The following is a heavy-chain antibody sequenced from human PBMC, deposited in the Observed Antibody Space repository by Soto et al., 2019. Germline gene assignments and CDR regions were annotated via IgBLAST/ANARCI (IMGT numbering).Heavy chain of an antibody. D-gene: IGHD2-2*01. CDR2: INHSGST. Sequence: SETLSLTCAVYGGSFSGYYWSWIRQPPGKGLEWIGEINHSGSTNYNPSLKSRVTISVDTSKNQFSLKLSSVTAADTAVYYCASSGVVVPAFRGMDVWGPGTTLTVYS. CDR3: ASSGVVVPAFRGMDV. J-gene: IGHJ6*02. CDR1: GGSFSGYY. V-gene: IGHV4-34*01.